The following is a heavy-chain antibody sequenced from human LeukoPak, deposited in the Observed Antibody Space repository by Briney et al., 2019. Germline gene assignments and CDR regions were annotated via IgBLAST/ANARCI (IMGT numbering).Heavy chain of an antibody. CDR2: ISDRSTTI. D-gene: IGHD5/OR15-5a*01. CDR1: GFTFSNYN. CDR3: ARPPPGSTVTPGNY. V-gene: IGHV3-48*01. Sequence: QPGGSLRLSCAASGFTFSNYNMNWVRQAPGKGLEWVSYISDRSTTIYYADSVKGRFTISRDNAKNSLNLQMNSLRPEDTAIYYCARPPPGSTVTPGNYWGQGTLVTVSS. J-gene: IGHJ4*02.